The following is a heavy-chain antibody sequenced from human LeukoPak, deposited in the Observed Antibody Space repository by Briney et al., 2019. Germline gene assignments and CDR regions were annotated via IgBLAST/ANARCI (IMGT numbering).Heavy chain of an antibody. CDR3: VREGYGAQPFDY. J-gene: IGHJ4*02. V-gene: IGHV3-21*01. CDR2: ISSGGSHI. D-gene: IGHD4-17*01. CDR1: GFRFSSYG. Sequence: PGGSLRLSCAASGFRFSSYGMHWVRQAPGKGLEWIASISSGGSHIYYADSMKGRVSISRDNAENSLYLQMRSLRAEDTAVYYCVREGYGAQPFDYWGQGTLVTVSS.